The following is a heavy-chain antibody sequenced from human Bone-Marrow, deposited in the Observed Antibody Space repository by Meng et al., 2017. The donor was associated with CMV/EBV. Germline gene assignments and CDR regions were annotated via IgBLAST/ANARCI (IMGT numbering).Heavy chain of an antibody. CDR2: IKSNTDGGTT. Sequence: KAWMGWVRQAPGTGLEWVGRIKSNTDGGTTDYAAPVNGRFTISRDDSKNTLYLQMNSLKTEDTAVYYCSTVAIGYCSSSGCYGGDYWGQGTLVTVSS. CDR3: STVAIGYCSSSGCYGGDY. J-gene: IGHJ4*02. D-gene: IGHD2-2*01. CDR1: KAW. V-gene: IGHV3-15*01.